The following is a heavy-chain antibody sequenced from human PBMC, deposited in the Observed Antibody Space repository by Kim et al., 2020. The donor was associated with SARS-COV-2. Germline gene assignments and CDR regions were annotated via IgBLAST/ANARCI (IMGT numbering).Heavy chain of an antibody. J-gene: IGHJ4*02. Sequence: SYAQKFQGRVTMTRDTSTSTVYMELSSLRSEDTAVYYCARLGTAADYFDYWGQGTLVTVSS. D-gene: IGHD6-13*01. CDR3: ARLGTAADYFDY. V-gene: IGHV1-46*01.